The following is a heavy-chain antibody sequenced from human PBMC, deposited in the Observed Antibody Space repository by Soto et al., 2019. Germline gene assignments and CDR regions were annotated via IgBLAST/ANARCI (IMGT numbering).Heavy chain of an antibody. Sequence: SVKVSCKASGGTFSSYAMSWVRQAPGQGLEWMGGIIPIFGTANYAQKFQGRVTITADESTSTAYMELSSLKFKDTAVYYWARGGRYYDSSGYLLGHAFDIWGLGTMVTVSS. CDR2: IIPIFGTA. CDR1: GGTFSSYA. V-gene: IGHV1-69*13. J-gene: IGHJ3*02. CDR3: ARGGRYYDSSGYLLGHAFDI. D-gene: IGHD3-22*01.